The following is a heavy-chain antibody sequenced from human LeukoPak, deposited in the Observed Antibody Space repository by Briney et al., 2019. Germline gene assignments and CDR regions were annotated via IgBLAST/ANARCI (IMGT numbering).Heavy chain of an antibody. V-gene: IGHV1-46*01. CDR3: ARARSSGWLYNWFDP. CDR1: GYTFTSYY. D-gene: IGHD6-19*01. Sequence: GASVKVSCKASGYTFTSYYMHWVRQAPGQGLEWMGIINPSGGSTSYAQKFQGRVTMTRDTSTSTVYMELSSLRSEDTAVYYCARARSSGWLYNWFDPWGQGTLVTVSS. J-gene: IGHJ5*02. CDR2: INPSGGST.